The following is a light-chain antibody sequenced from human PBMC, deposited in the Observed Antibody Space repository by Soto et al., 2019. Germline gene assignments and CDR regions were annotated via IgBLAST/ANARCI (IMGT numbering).Light chain of an antibody. Sequence: ETVMTQSPAILSVSPGQRATLSCRASQSVNRNLAWYQQRPGQAPRLLIYGASTRATGIPARFSGSGSGTEFPLTISSLQSEDFAGYYGQQYNKWPLFTFGPGTRVDIK. CDR2: GAS. J-gene: IGKJ3*01. CDR1: QSVNRN. CDR3: QQYNKWPLFT. V-gene: IGKV3-15*01.